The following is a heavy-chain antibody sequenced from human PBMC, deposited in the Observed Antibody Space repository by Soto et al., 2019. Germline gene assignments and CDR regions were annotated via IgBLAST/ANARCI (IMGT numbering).Heavy chain of an antibody. CDR3: ARTPLAYCGGDCYREVPLDP. Sequence: PSETLSLTCAVSGGSISSSNWWSWVRPPPGKGLEWIGEIYHSGSTNYNPSLKSRVTISVDKSKNQFSLKLSSVTAADTAVYYCARTPLAYCGGDCYREVPLDPWGQGTLVTVSS. CDR2: IYHSGST. D-gene: IGHD2-21*02. J-gene: IGHJ5*02. CDR1: GGSISSSNW. V-gene: IGHV4-4*02.